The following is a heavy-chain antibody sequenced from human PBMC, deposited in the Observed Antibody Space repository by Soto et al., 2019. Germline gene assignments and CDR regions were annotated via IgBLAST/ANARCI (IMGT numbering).Heavy chain of an antibody. CDR1: GYSVTSYY. D-gene: IGHD3-10*01. V-gene: IGHV1-46*03. CDR2: INPSGDTT. J-gene: IGHJ4*02. CDR3: ASLGPWVGAPWRGQYFDF. Sequence: QVQLVQSGAEVRKPGASVKVSCKASGYSVTSYYIHWVRQAPGQGLEWMGIINPSGDTTTYAQRFQGRVTMTRDTSTNTIYLGLSSLRSEDTAVYFCASLGPWVGAPWRGQYFDFWGQGTLVTVSS.